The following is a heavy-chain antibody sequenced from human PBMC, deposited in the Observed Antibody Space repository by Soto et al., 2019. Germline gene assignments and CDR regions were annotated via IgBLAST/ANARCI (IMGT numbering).Heavy chain of an antibody. CDR1: VYSFAGYW. D-gene: IGHD3-22*01. CDR3: ARQIYDSDTGPNFQYYFES. Sequence: PGESLKISCKGSVYSFAGYWITWVRQKPGKGLEWMGRIDPSDSQTYYSPSFRGHVTISVTKSITTVFLQWSSLRASDTAMYYCARQIYDSDTGPNFQYYFESWGQGTPVTVS. CDR2: IDPSDSQT. J-gene: IGHJ4*02. V-gene: IGHV5-10-1*01.